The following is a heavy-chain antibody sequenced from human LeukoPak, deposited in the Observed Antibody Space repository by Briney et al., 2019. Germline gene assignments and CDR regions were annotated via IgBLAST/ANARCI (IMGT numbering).Heavy chain of an antibody. CDR2: IRSKANSYAT. Sequence: PGGSLKLSCAASGFTFSGSAMHWVRQASGKGLEWVGRIRSKANSYATAYAASVKGRFTISRDDSKNTAYLQMNSLKTEDTAVYYCTPGATVINWGQGTLVTVSS. CDR3: TPGATVIN. CDR1: GFTFSGSA. J-gene: IGHJ4*02. D-gene: IGHD4-17*01. V-gene: IGHV3-73*01.